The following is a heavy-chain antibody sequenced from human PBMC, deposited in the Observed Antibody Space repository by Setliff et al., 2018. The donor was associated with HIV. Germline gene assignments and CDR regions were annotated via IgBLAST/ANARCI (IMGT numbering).Heavy chain of an antibody. D-gene: IGHD1-26*01. J-gene: IGHJ4*02. Sequence: ASVKVSCKASGDTFSSYAISWVRQAPGQGLEWMGGIIPVLGLSYYAQNFQGRVTITADESTSTAYMELSSLRSEGTAVYYCASYSGSYYFILHYWGQGTLVTVS. V-gene: IGHV1-69*10. CDR3: ASYSGSYYFILHY. CDR2: IIPVLGLS. CDR1: GDTFSSYA.